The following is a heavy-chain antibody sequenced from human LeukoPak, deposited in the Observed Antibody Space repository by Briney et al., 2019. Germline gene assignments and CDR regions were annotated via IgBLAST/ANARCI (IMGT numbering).Heavy chain of an antibody. D-gene: IGHD1-26*01. V-gene: IGHV1-18*01. CDR3: ARVVGGSYYSANCFDY. J-gene: IGHJ4*02. Sequence: GASVKASCKPSGYTFTSYGISWVRQAPGQGLEWMGWISAYNGNTNYAQKLQGRVTMTTDTSTSTAYMELRSLRSDDTAVYYCARVVGGSYYSANCFDYWGQGTLVTVSS. CDR1: GYTFTSYG. CDR2: ISAYNGNT.